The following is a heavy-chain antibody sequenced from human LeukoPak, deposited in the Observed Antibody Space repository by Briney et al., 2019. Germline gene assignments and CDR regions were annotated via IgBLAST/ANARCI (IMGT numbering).Heavy chain of an antibody. CDR1: GFTFSSYS. D-gene: IGHD3-10*01. CDR2: ISSSSSYI. Sequence: GGSLRLSCAASGFTFSSYSMNWVRQAPGKGLEWVSSISSSSSYIYYADSVKGRFTISRDNAKNSLYLQMNSLRAEDTAVYYCARVGDYYYGSGSYYTYYYYMDVWGKGTTVTISS. V-gene: IGHV3-21*01. CDR3: ARVGDYYYGSGSYYTYYYYMDV. J-gene: IGHJ6*03.